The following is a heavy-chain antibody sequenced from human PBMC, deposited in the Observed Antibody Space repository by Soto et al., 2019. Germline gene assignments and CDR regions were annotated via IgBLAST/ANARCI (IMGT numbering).Heavy chain of an antibody. CDR2: IYYSGST. CDR3: ARGGMGAARLLAPT. V-gene: IGHV4-59*01. Sequence: SETLSLTCTVSGGSISSYYWSWSRQPPGKGLEWIGYIYYSGSTNYNPSLKSRVTISVDTSKNQFSLKLSSVTAADTAVYYCARGGMGAARLLAPTRGQGTMVTVSS. D-gene: IGHD6-6*01. J-gene: IGHJ4*02. CDR1: GGSISSYY.